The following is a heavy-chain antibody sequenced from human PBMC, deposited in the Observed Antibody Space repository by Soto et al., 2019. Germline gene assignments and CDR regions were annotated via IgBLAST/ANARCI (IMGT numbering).Heavy chain of an antibody. CDR1: NGSINNYY. Sequence: SETLSLTCTVSNGSINNYYWSWIRQPPGKGPEWIGYISYSATTSSNPSLKSRVTMSADTSNNQFYLKLSSVTAADTALYYCAREATMFRGSFFDDWGRGTLVTLSS. J-gene: IGHJ4*02. D-gene: IGHD3-10*01. CDR2: ISYSATT. V-gene: IGHV4-59*01. CDR3: AREATMFRGSFFDD.